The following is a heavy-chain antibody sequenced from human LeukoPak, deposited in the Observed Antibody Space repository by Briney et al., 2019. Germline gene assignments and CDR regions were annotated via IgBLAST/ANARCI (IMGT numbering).Heavy chain of an antibody. Sequence: SETLSLTCTVSGDFISTTTYYWGWIRQAPGKGLEWIGSIYYSGDTYYNPSLKSRVIISVDTSKSQFSLNLNSVTAADTSVYYCARHGGPFGTLRFDPWGQGILVTVSS. CDR3: ARHGGPFGTLRFDP. CDR2: IYYSGDT. V-gene: IGHV4-39*01. D-gene: IGHD1-1*01. J-gene: IGHJ5*02. CDR1: GDFISTTTYY.